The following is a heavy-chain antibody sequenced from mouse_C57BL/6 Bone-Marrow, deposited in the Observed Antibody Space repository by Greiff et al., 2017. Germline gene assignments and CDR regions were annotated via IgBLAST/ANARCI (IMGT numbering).Heavy chain of an antibody. V-gene: IGHV1-19*01. J-gene: IGHJ2*01. CDR2: INPYNGGT. CDR3: ARLHFDY. Sequence: EVKLMESGPVLVKPGASVKMSCKASGYTFTDYYMNWVKQSHGKRLEWIGVINPYNGGTSYNQKFKGKATLTVDKSSSTAYMELNSLTSEDSAVYYCARLHFDYWGQGTTLTVSS. CDR1: GYTFTDYY.